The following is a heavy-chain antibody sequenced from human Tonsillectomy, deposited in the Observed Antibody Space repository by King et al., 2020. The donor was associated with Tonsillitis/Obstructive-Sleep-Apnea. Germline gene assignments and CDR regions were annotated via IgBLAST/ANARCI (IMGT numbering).Heavy chain of an antibody. CDR2: INHSGST. J-gene: IGHJ4*02. Sequence: VQLQQWGAGLLKPSETLSLTCAVYGGSFSGYYWSWIRQPPGKGLEWIGEINHSGSTNYNPSLKSRVTISVDTSKNQFSLKLSSVTAADTAVYYCARGGGAARLPKGTWPIDYWGQGTLVTVSS. D-gene: IGHD6-6*01. V-gene: IGHV4-34*01. CDR1: GGSFSGYY. CDR3: ARGGGAARLPKGTWPIDY.